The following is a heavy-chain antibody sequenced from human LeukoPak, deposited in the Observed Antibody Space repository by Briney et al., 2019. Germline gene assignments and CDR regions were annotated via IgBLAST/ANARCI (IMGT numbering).Heavy chain of an antibody. V-gene: IGHV4-59*11. Sequence: SETLSLTCTVSGGSISGHYWTWIRQPPGKGLEWIGQIHYSGRPDYDPSLKSRVTISVDTSKNQLSLKVTSVTGADTAVYYCARFGVDYDMDVWGQGTTVTVSS. CDR3: ARFGVDYDMDV. D-gene: IGHD3-16*01. CDR1: GGSISGHY. J-gene: IGHJ6*02. CDR2: IHYSGRP.